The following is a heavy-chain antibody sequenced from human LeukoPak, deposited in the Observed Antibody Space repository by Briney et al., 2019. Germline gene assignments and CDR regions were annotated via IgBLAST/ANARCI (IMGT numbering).Heavy chain of an antibody. CDR2: IKNDGSEE. V-gene: IGHV3-7*01. Sequence: PGGSLRLSCAASGFTFSSYWMRCVRQAPGKGLEGVANIKNDGSEEYYVDSVKGRFTISRDNAKNSLFLQMNSLTVEDTAVYYCARAIRGSPVDTGDRWGQGTLVTVSS. CDR1: GFTFSSYW. CDR3: ARAIRGSPVDTGDR. J-gene: IGHJ4*02. D-gene: IGHD3-10*01.